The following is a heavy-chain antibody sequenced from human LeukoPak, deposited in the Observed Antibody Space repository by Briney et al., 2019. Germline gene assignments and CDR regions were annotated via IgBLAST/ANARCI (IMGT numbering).Heavy chain of an antibody. CDR2: ISGSGGST. CDR1: GFTFSSYA. D-gene: IGHD5-18*01. J-gene: IGHJ3*02. Sequence: GGSLRLSCAASGFTFSSYAMSWVRQAPGKGLEWVSAISGSGGSTYYAASAKGRFTTSPDNTKTTLYMQMNSLRAEDPAVYYCAKVRIQLWLFGAFDIWGQGTMVTVSS. CDR3: AKVRIQLWLFGAFDI. V-gene: IGHV3-23*01.